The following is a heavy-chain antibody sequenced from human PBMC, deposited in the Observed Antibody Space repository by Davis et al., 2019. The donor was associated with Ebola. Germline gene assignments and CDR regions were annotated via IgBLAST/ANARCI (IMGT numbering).Heavy chain of an antibody. Sequence: GESLKISCSASGFTFSSYAMHWVRQAPGKGLEWVSLIYSGDSAHYADSVKSRFTISSDSSKNTVSLQTNSLRADDTAMYYCVYNTYGRAPHWGQGTQVIVSS. V-gene: IGHV3-66*01. CDR1: GFTFSSYA. CDR2: IYSGDSA. CDR3: VYNTYGRAPH. D-gene: IGHD3-10*02. J-gene: IGHJ4*02.